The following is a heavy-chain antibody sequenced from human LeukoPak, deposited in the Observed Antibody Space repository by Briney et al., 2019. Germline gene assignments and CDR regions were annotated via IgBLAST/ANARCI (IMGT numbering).Heavy chain of an antibody. CDR1: GGTFSSHA. CDR2: ILPIFGTA. D-gene: IGHD6-13*01. V-gene: IGHV1-69*13. J-gene: IGHJ6*03. CDR3: ARDRGTAASFTNYKYYYMDV. Sequence: GASVKVSCKASGGTFSSHAISWVRQAPGQGLEWMGGILPIFGTATCAQKFQDRVTFTADESTNTAYMDLSSLRSEDTAVYYCARDRGTAASFTNYKYYYMDVWGKGTTVTVSS.